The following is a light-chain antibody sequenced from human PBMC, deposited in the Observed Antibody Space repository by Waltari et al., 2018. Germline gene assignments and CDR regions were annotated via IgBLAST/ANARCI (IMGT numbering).Light chain of an antibody. CDR1: QSISSY. CDR3: QQSYSTRTT. V-gene: IGKV1-39*01. CDR2: AAS. Sequence: DIQMTQSPSSLSASVGDRVTITCRASQSISSYLNWYQQKPGKAPKLLIYAASSLQSGSPSRFSGSGSGTDFTLTISSLQPEDFATYYWQQSYSTRTTFGQGTKLEIK. J-gene: IGKJ2*01.